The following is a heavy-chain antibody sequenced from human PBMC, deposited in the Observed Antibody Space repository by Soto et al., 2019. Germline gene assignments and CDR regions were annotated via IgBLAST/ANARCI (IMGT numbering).Heavy chain of an antibody. D-gene: IGHD2-2*01. V-gene: IGHV3-66*01. Sequence: EVQLVESGGGLVQPGGSLRLSCAASGVTVSSSYMSWVRQAPGKGLEWISVIYSGGSTYYADSVKGRFTISRDNSKNTLYLQMNSLRPEDTAMFYCALRGYQYAFDIWGQGTMVTVSS. CDR2: IYSGGST. J-gene: IGHJ3*02. CDR1: GVTVSSSY. CDR3: ALRGYQYAFDI.